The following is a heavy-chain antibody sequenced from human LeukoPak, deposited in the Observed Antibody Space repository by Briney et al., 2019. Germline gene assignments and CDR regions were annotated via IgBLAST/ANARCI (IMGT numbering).Heavy chain of an antibody. CDR2: IRPMNSDV. V-gene: IGHV5-51*01. Sequence: GASLQISCNGSGYNFNTYWVAWGRRLPGKGLEWMGIIRPMNSDVRYSPSFQGQVTVSADRSINTAYLQWNSLTASDTAMYYCSSRPVETTVVPWDFYWGQGTQVTVSS. D-gene: IGHD4-23*01. CDR1: GYNFNTYW. J-gene: IGHJ4*02. CDR3: SSRPVETTVVPWDFY.